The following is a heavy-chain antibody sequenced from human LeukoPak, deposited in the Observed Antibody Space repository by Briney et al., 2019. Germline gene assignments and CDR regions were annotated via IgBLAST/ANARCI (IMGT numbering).Heavy chain of an antibody. CDR1: GYTFTSYD. CDR3: ARTTGEYQLLYVNYYYYYMDV. V-gene: IGHV1-8*01. D-gene: IGHD2-2*02. J-gene: IGHJ6*03. Sequence: ASVKVSCKASGYTFTSYDINWVRQATGQGLEWMGWMNPNSGNTGYAQKFQGRVTMTRNTSISTAYMELSSLRSEDTAVYYCARTTGEYQLLYVNYYYYYMDVWGKGTTVTVSS. CDR2: MNPNSGNT.